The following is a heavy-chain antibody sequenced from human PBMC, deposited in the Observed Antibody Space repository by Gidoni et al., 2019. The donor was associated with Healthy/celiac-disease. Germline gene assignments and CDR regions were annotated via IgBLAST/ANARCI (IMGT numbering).Heavy chain of an antibody. V-gene: IGHV1-69*02. Sequence: QVQLVQSGAEVKKPGSSVKVSCQASGGTFSSSTISWVRQAPGQGLEWMGRINPILGIANYAQKFQGRVTITADKSTSTAYMELSSLRSEDTAVYYCARSDSTSYYYYYGMDVWGQGTTVTVSS. J-gene: IGHJ6*02. CDR1: GGTFSSST. D-gene: IGHD4-4*01. CDR3: ARSDSTSYYYYYGMDV. CDR2: INPILGIA.